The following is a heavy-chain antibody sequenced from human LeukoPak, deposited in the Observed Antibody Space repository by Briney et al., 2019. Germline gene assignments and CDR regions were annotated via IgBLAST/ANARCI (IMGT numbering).Heavy chain of an antibody. CDR3: VRTPYGQNYMDV. D-gene: IGHD4-17*01. Sequence: GESLKISCKGSGYTFTRYWIGWVRQMPGKGLEWMGILYPGDSDTRYSPSFQGQVTISADKSISTAYLQWSSLKVSDTAMYYCVRTPYGQNYMDVWGKGTTVTVSS. CDR1: GYTFTRYW. J-gene: IGHJ6*03. V-gene: IGHV5-51*01. CDR2: LYPGDSDT.